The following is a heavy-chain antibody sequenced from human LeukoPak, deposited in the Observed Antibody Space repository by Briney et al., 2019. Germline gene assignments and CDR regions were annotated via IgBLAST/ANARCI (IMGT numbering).Heavy chain of an antibody. V-gene: IGHV3-33*01. CDR1: GFTFSSYG. J-gene: IGHJ6*01. Sequence: GRSLRLSCAASGFTFSSYGMHWVRHAPGKGLECVAVIWYDGSNKYYADSVKSRFTISRDNSKNTLYLQMNSLRAEDTAVYYCARDHIVVVPAARYYYXGMGVWGQGTTVTV. CDR3: ARDHIVVVPAARYYYXGMGV. D-gene: IGHD2-2*01. CDR2: IWYDGSNK.